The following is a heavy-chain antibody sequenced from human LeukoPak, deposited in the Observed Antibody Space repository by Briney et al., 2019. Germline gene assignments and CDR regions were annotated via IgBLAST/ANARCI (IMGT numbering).Heavy chain of an antibody. J-gene: IGHJ4*02. Sequence: GGSLRLSCAASAFTFSDYSMNWVRQAPGKGLEWISYISGRSSTIYYADSVRGRFTISRDNAKNSMYLQMNGLRAEDTAVYYCARDRLTSGSYFFDYWGQGTLVTVSS. CDR1: AFTFSDYS. CDR3: ARDRLTSGSYFFDY. D-gene: IGHD1-26*01. V-gene: IGHV3-48*01. CDR2: ISGRSSTI.